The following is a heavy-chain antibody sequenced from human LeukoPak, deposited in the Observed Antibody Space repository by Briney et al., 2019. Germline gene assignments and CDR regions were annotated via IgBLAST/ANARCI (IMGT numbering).Heavy chain of an antibody. Sequence: SVKVSCKASGYTFTDYYMHWVRQAPGQGLEWMGWINPNSGGTKYAQKFQGRVTMTRDTSIRTAYMELTSLRSDDTAVYYCARGTWFGELLSNDCWGQGTLVAVPS. CDR2: INPNSGGT. CDR1: GYTFTDYY. D-gene: IGHD3-10*01. V-gene: IGHV1-2*02. J-gene: IGHJ4*02. CDR3: ARGTWFGELLSNDC.